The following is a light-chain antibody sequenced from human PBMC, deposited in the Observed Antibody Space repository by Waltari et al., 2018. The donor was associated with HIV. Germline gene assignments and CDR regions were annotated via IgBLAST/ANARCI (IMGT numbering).Light chain of an antibody. CDR1: QSISSY. Sequence: DIQMTQSPSSLSASVGDRVIITCRASQSISSYLNWYQQKPGKAPKLLIYAASSLQSGVPSRFSGSGSGTDFTLTISSLQPEDFATYYCQQSYSTHSFGQGTKLEIK. J-gene: IGKJ2*03. V-gene: IGKV1-39*01. CDR3: QQSYSTHS. CDR2: AAS.